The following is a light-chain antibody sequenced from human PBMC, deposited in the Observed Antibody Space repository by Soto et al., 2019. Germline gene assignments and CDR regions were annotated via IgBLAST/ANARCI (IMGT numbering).Light chain of an antibody. V-gene: IGKV3-11*01. CDR2: DAS. Sequence: EIVLTQSPATLCLSPGERATLSCRASQSVSRNLAWYQQKPGQAPRLLIYDASNRATGIPARFSGSGSVTDFTLTISSLEPEDFAVYYCQQYGDSPYTFGQGTKVDIK. J-gene: IGKJ2*01. CDR3: QQYGDSPYT. CDR1: QSVSRN.